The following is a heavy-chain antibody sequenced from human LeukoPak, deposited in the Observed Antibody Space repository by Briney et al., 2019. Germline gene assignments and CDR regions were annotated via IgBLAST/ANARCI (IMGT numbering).Heavy chain of an antibody. Sequence: SGTLSLTCAVSGGSISSSNWWSWVRQPPGKGLEWIGEIYHSGSTNYNPSLKSRVTISVDTSKNQFSLKLSSVTAADTAVYYCARDQKDGYCSGGSCLTTPGWFDPWGQGTLVTVSS. J-gene: IGHJ5*02. D-gene: IGHD2-15*01. CDR1: GGSISSSNW. V-gene: IGHV4-4*02. CDR2: IYHSGST. CDR3: ARDQKDGYCSGGSCLTTPGWFDP.